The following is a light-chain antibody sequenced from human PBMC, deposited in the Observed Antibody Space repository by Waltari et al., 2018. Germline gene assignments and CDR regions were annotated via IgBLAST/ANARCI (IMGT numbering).Light chain of an antibody. CDR1: RFNIRSNA. V-gene: IGLV1-44*01. Sequence: QSVLTQPPSASGTPGQRVTFSCSGSRFNIRSNAVNWYQQLPGTAPKLLIYSNDQRPSGVPDRVSGSKSGTSASLAISGLQSEDEADYYCAAWDDSLNGHWVFGGGTKLTVL. CDR2: SND. CDR3: AAWDDSLNGHWV. J-gene: IGLJ3*02.